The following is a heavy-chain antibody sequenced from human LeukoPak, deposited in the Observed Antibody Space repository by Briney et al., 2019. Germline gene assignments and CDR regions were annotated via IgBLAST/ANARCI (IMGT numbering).Heavy chain of an antibody. CDR3: ARVDFTVTPDRSRFDP. CDR1: GFTFSDYY. CDR2: ISSSSTYT. Sequence: GGSLRLSCAASGFTFSDYYMSWSRQAPGKGLEWVSYISSSSTYTKYADSVKGRFTISRDNAKNSLYLQMNSLRAEDTAVYYCARVDFTVTPDRSRFDPWGQGTLVTVSS. V-gene: IGHV3-11*05. D-gene: IGHD4-17*01. J-gene: IGHJ5*02.